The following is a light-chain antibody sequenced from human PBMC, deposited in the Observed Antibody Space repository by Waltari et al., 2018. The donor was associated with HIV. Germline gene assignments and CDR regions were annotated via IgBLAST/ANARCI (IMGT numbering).Light chain of an antibody. Sequence: DIQMTQFPSTLSASVGDRVTITCRASQTIEKQWLAWFQQKPGNAPNLLIYKASILETGVPSRFSGSGSGAVFTLTISSLQPDDFATYYCQQYNNFSWTFGQGTKVEIK. J-gene: IGKJ1*01. CDR3: QQYNNFSWT. CDR1: QTIEKQW. CDR2: KAS. V-gene: IGKV1-5*03.